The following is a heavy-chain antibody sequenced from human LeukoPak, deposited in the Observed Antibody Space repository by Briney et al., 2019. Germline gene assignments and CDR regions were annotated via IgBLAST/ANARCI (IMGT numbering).Heavy chain of an antibody. CDR3: ARHNYVGANIGY. Sequence: SETLSLTCTVSGGSISSYYWSWIRQPPGKGLEWIGYIYYSGCTNYNPSLKSRVTISVDTSKNQFSLKLSPVTAADTAVYYCARHNYVGANIGYWGQGTLVTVSS. J-gene: IGHJ4*02. CDR1: GGSISSYY. CDR2: IYYSGCT. V-gene: IGHV4-59*08. D-gene: IGHD1-26*01.